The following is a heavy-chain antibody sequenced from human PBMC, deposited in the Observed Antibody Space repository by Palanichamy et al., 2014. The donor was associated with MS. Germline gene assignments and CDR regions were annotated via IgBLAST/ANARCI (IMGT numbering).Heavy chain of an antibody. CDR3: ARHGGYYDSSTYYPKYNWFDP. CDR2: IDPSDSYT. Sequence: EVQLVQSGAEVRKPGESLRISCKVSGYTFTSYWISWVRQMPGKGLEWMGRIDPSDSYTNYSPSFQGHVTISADKSITTAYLQWSSLKASDTAMYYCARHGGYYDSSTYYPKYNWFDPWGQGTLVTVSS. D-gene: IGHD3-22*01. J-gene: IGHJ5*02. CDR1: GYTFTSYW. V-gene: IGHV5-10-1*03.